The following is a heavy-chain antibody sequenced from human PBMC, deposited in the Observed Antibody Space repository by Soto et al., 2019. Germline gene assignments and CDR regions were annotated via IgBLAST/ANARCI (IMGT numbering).Heavy chain of an antibody. J-gene: IGHJ4*02. Sequence: PSETLSLTCAVYGGSFSGYYWSWIRQPPGKGLEWIGEINHSGSTNYNPSLKSRVTISVDTSKNQFSLKLSSVTAADTAVYYCARGGIVLMVYAHGAFDYWGQGTLVTVSS. D-gene: IGHD2-8*01. CDR3: ARGGIVLMVYAHGAFDY. CDR1: GGSFSGYY. V-gene: IGHV4-34*01. CDR2: INHSGST.